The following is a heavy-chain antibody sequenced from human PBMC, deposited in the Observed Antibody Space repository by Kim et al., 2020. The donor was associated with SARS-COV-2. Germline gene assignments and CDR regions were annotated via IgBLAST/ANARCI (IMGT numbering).Heavy chain of an antibody. CDR3: AKDPGGSSNS. J-gene: IGHJ4*02. CDR2: FSGRNGKI. V-gene: IGHV3-23*01. Sequence: GGSLRLSCAASGASGFTFTSYDMTWVRQAPGKGPEWVSGFSGRNGKIYYADSVKGRFTISRDISRTTLYLQMNSLRTEDTATYYCAKDPGGSSNSWGQGTLHRVSS. D-gene: IGHD6-13*01. CDR1: GFTFTSYD.